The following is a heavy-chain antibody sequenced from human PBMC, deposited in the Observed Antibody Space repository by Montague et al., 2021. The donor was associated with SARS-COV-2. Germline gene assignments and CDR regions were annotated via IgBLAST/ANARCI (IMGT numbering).Heavy chain of an antibody. J-gene: IGHJ3*02. V-gene: IGHV4-59*02. CDR2: FYSVGST. CDR3: ARETMTADAFDI. Sequence: SETLSLTCTVSGASVSSSDWGWIRQFPGKGLEWIGYFYSVGSTDYNPSLKSRVTISRDTSKNQFSLKVRSVTAADTAIYYCARETMTADAFDIWGQGTMVTVSS. D-gene: IGHD1-14*01. CDR1: GASVSSSD.